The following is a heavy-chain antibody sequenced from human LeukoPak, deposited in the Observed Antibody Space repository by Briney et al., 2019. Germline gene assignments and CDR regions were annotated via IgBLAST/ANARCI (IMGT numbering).Heavy chain of an antibody. J-gene: IGHJ4*02. Sequence: SETLSLTCTVSGGSISSYYWSWIRQPPRKGLEWIGYIYYSGTTYYNPSLKSRVTISVDTSKNQFSLKLSSVTAADTAVYYCAREPSGYSGFRYYFDYWGQGTLVTVSS. CDR2: IYYSGTT. V-gene: IGHV4-59*12. CDR1: GGSISSYY. CDR3: AREPSGYSGFRYYFDY. D-gene: IGHD5-12*01.